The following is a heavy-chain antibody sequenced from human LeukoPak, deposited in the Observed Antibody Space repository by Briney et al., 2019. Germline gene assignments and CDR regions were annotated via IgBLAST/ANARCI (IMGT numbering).Heavy chain of an antibody. CDR2: TCYRSKWYN. V-gene: IGHV6-1*01. Sequence: SQTLSLTCVVSGDSVSSKNGAWNWIRQSPSRGLEWLGRTCYRSKWYNDYAESMEGRMTISQDTSKNQYSLHLNSVTPDDTAVYYCARDFGTTGWRTFDYWGQGTLVTVSS. CDR3: ARDFGTTGWRTFDY. CDR1: GDSVSSKNGA. J-gene: IGHJ4*02. D-gene: IGHD6-19*01.